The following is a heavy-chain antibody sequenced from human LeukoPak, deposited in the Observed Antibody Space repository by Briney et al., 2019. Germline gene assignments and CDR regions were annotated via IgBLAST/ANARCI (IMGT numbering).Heavy chain of an antibody. V-gene: IGHV3-9*01. CDR2: ICCDSGSK. Sequence: GGSLRLSCAASGFTFDDYGMHWVRQAPGKGLEWVAGICCDSGSKGYADSVKGRFTISRDNAKNSLYLQMNSLRAEDTALYYCAKAEDTAMVAVCMYVWGQATTVTVSS. J-gene: IGHJ6*02. CDR3: AKAEDTAMVAVCMYV. CDR1: GFTFDDYG. D-gene: IGHD5-18*01.